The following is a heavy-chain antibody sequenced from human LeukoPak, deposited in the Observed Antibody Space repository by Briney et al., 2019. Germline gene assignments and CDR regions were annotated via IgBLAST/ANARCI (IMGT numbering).Heavy chain of an antibody. CDR2: IYSGGST. D-gene: IGHD5-12*01. CDR3: ARAPTNHRGYSGYDQTYYFDY. V-gene: IGHV3-66*01. Sequence: PGGSLRLSCAASGFTVSSNYMSWVRQAPGKGLEWVSVIYSGGSTYYADSVKGRFTISRDNSKNTLYLQMNSLRAEDTAVYYCARAPTNHRGYSGYDQTYYFDYWGQGTLVTVSS. CDR1: GFTVSSNY. J-gene: IGHJ4*02.